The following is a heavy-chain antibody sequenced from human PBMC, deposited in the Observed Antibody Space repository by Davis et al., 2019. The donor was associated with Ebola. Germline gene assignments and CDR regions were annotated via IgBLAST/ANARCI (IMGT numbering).Heavy chain of an antibody. CDR1: GYTFTGYY. D-gene: IGHD3-10*01. V-gene: IGHV1-2*06. CDR3: ARRWFGEVGFDY. CDR2: INPYSGGT. Sequence: ASVKVSCKASGYTFTGYYMHWVRQAPGQGLEWMGRINPYSGGTNYAQKFQGRVTMTRDTSISTAYMELSRLTSDDTAVYYCARRWFGEVGFDYWGQGTLVTVSS. J-gene: IGHJ4*02.